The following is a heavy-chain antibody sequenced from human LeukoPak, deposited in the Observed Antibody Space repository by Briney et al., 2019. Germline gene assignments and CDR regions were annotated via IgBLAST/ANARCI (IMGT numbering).Heavy chain of an antibody. V-gene: IGHV3-33*01. CDR3: ARDLPTGRTPGY. CDR1: GFTFSSYG. Sequence: PGGSLRLSCAASGFTFSSYGMHWVRQAPGKGLEWVAVIWYDGSNKYYADSVKGRFTISRDNSKNTLYLQMNSLRAEDTAVYYCARDLPTGRTPGYWGQGTQVTVSS. D-gene: IGHD3-10*01. J-gene: IGHJ4*02. CDR2: IWYDGSNK.